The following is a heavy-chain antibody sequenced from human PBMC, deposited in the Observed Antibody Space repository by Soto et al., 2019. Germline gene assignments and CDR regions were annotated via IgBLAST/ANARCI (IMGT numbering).Heavy chain of an antibody. D-gene: IGHD3-3*01. J-gene: IGHJ6*02. CDR2: IGTAGDT. CDR3: ARARAAYYDFWSGYLGMDV. Sequence: GGSLRLSCAASGFTFSSYDMHWVRQATGKGLEWVSAIGTAGDTYYPGSVKGRFTISRENAKNSLYLQMNSLRAEDTAVYYCARARAAYYDFWSGYLGMDVWGQGTTVTVSS. V-gene: IGHV3-13*01. CDR1: GFTFSSYD.